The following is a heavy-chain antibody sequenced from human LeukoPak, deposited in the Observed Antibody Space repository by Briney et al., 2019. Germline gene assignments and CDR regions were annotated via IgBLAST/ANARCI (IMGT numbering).Heavy chain of an antibody. Sequence: SETLSLTCTVSGGSISSYYWSWIRQPPGKGLEWIGYIYYSGSTNYNPSLKSRVTISVDTSKNQFSLKLSSVTAADTAVYYCATQGNSTGSNWFDPWGQGTLVTVSS. CDR2: IYYSGST. D-gene: IGHD1-7*01. J-gene: IGHJ5*02. CDR1: GGSISSYY. V-gene: IGHV4-59*01. CDR3: ATQGNSTGSNWFDP.